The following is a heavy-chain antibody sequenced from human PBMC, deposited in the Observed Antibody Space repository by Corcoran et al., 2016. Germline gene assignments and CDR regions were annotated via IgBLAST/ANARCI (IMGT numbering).Heavy chain of an antibody. J-gene: IGHJ6*02. CDR2: ISYDGSNK. D-gene: IGHD3-10*01. V-gene: IGHV3-30*18. Sequence: QVQLVESGGGVVQPGRSPRLSCAASGFTFSSYGMHWVRQAPGKGLEWVAVISYDGSNKYYADSVKGRFTISRDNSKNTLYLQMNSLRAEDTAVYYCAKTTNYYYGSGSSYGMDVWGQGTTVTVSS. CDR3: AKTTNYYYGSGSSYGMDV. CDR1: GFTFSSYG.